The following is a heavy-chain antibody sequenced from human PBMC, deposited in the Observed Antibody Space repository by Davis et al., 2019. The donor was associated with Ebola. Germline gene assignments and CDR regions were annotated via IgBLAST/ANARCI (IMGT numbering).Heavy chain of an antibody. D-gene: IGHD6-13*01. CDR1: GFTFSSYG. CDR2: ISYDGSNK. CDR3: AKKSGIDY. V-gene: IGHV3-30*18. J-gene: IGHJ4*02. Sequence: GESLKISCAASGFTFSSYGMHWVRQAPGKGLEWVAVISYDGSNKYYADSVKGRFTISRDNSKNTLYLQMNSLRAEDTAVYYCAKKSGIDYWGQGTLVTVSS.